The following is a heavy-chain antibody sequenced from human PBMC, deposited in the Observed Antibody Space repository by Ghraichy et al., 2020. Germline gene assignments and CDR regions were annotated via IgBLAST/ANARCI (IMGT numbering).Heavy chain of an antibody. CDR3: AILSNGNCGGTNCFIRYPNYYFDL. Sequence: SETLSLTCAVSGDSVSSGASSWSWVRQPPGRGLEWIGHFYASGSTYYQPSLKRRVSISVDTSKNQFSLRLSSVTAADTAIYYCAILSNGNCGGTNCFIRYPNYYFDLWGRGTLVTVSS. CDR2: FYASGST. J-gene: IGHJ2*01. CDR1: GDSVSSGASS. V-gene: IGHV4-30-4*07. D-gene: IGHD2-21*01.